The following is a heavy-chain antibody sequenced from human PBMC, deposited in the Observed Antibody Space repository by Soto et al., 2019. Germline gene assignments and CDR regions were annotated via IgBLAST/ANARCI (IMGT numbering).Heavy chain of an antibody. CDR3: ARVIMGGLNIDY. V-gene: IGHV1-46*01. J-gene: IGHJ4*02. CDR2: INLSGGST. CDR1: VHTFTSYY. Sequence: ASVKVSCKASVHTFTSYYMHWVRQAPGQGLEWMGIINLSGGSTSYAQKFQGRVTMTRDTSTSTVYMELSSLRSEDTAVYYCARVIMGGLNIDYWGQGTLVTVSS. D-gene: IGHD1-26*01.